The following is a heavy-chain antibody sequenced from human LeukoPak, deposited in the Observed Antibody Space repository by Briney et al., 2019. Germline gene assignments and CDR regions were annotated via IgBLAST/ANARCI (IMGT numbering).Heavy chain of an antibody. CDR1: GDSISNSNYY. D-gene: IGHD6-6*01. V-gene: IGHV4-39*07. CDR3: ARLTRLSTSPDRYYLDY. Sequence: SETLSLTCNVSGDSISNSNYYWGWIRQPPGKGLEWIGFIYFTGSTHYNPSLKSRVAISVDTSKNQFSLKVSFVTAADSAVYYCARLTRLSTSPDRYYLDYWGQGTLVTVSS. CDR2: IYFTGST. J-gene: IGHJ4*02.